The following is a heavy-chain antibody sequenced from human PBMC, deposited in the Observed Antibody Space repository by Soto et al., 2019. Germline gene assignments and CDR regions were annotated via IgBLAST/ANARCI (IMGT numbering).Heavy chain of an antibody. CDR1: GDSVTGNTAG. CDR2: TYYWSKWYY. V-gene: IGHV6-1*01. D-gene: IGHD3-10*01. J-gene: IGHJ6*01. CDR3: ASGMLVRGANHEDG. Sequence: PSQTLSLTCVISGDSVTGNTAGLNWIRQSPSRGLEWLGRTYYWSKWYYDYAGSVKGRMTINPDTSRNQFSLQLTSVSPEDTAVYYWASGMLVRGANHEDGWGKGTTVIVSS.